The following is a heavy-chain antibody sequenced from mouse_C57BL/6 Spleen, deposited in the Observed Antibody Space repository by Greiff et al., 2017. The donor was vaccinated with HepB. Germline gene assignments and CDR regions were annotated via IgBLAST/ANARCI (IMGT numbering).Heavy chain of an antibody. J-gene: IGHJ1*03. CDR3: ARAYSNYGYFDV. CDR1: EYEFPSHD. D-gene: IGHD2-5*01. V-gene: IGHV5-2*01. CDR2: INSDGGST. Sequence: DVKLVESGGGLVQPGESLKLSCESNEYEFPSHDMSWVRKTPEKRLELVAAINSDGGSTYYPDTMERRFIISIDNTKKTLYLQMSSLRSEDTALYYCARAYSNYGYFDVWGTGTTVTVSS.